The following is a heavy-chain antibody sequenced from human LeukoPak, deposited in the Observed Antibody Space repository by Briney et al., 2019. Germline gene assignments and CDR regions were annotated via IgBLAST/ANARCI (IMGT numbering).Heavy chain of an antibody. V-gene: IGHV3-43D*03. CDR1: GFTFDDYA. D-gene: IGHD3-22*01. Sequence: GGSLRLSCAASGFTFDDYAMHWVRQAPGKGLEWVSLISWDGGSTYYADSVKGRFTISRDNSKNSLYPQMNSLRAEDTALYYCAKDIGSSGYRPYYFDYWGQGTLVTVSS. J-gene: IGHJ4*02. CDR2: ISWDGGST. CDR3: AKDIGSSGYRPYYFDY.